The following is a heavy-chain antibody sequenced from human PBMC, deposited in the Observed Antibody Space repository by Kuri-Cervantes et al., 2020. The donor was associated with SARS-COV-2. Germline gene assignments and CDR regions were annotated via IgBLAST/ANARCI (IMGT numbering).Heavy chain of an antibody. J-gene: IGHJ5*02. CDR3: ARDRGIMINSRNWFDP. D-gene: IGHD3-16*01. CDR1: GFTFSSYG. Sequence: GGSLRLSCAAPGFTFSSYGMHWVRQAPGKGLEWVAVISYDGSNKYYADSVKGRFTISRDNSKNTLYLQMNSLRAEDTAVYYRARDRGIMINSRNWFDPWGQGTLVIVSS. V-gene: IGHV3-30*19. CDR2: ISYDGSNK.